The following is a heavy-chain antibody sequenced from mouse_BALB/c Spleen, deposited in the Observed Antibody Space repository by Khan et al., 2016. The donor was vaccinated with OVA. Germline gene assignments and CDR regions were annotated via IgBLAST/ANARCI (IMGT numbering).Heavy chain of an antibody. V-gene: IGHV1-18*01. CDR2: INPYNGDT. J-gene: IGHJ3*01. Sequence: VQLQQSGPELVKPGASMKISCKASGYSFTDYTMNWVKQSHGKNLEWIGLINPYNGDTNYNQNFKGKATLTVDKSSRTAYMELHSLTYEDSAVDYSARSGYGGFAYWAQGTLVTVSA. CDR3: ARSGYGGFAY. D-gene: IGHD1-2*01. CDR1: GYSFTDYT.